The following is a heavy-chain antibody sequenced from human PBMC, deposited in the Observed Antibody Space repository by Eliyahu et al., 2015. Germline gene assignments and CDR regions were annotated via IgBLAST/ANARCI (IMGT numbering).Heavy chain of an antibody. CDR1: GGSISSSSXY. Sequence: QLQLQESGPGLVKPSETLSLTCTASGGSISSSSXYWGWIRQPPGKGLEWIGSIXYSGSTYYNPSLKSRVTISVDTSKNQFSLKLSSVTAADTAVYYCARQTLNLSRFGELYYFDYWGQGTLVTVSS. CDR3: ARQTLNLSRFGELYYFDY. V-gene: IGHV4-39*01. D-gene: IGHD3-10*01. CDR2: IXYSGST. J-gene: IGHJ4*02.